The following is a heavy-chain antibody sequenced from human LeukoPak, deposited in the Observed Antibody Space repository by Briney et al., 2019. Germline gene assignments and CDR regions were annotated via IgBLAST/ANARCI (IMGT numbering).Heavy chain of an antibody. CDR3: ARGPTVTAVWEDY. V-gene: IGHV1-46*01. D-gene: IGHD4-17*01. CDR1: GYTFTSYY. CDR2: INPSGGST. Sequence: GASVKVSCKASGYTFTSYYMHWVRQAPGQGLEWMGIINPSGGSTSYAQKFQGRVTMTRDTSKNQFSLKLSSVTAADTAVYYCARGPTVTAVWEDYWGQGTLVTVSS. J-gene: IGHJ4*02.